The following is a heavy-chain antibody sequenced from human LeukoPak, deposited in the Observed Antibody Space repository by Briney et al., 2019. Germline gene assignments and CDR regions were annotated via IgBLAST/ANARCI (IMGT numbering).Heavy chain of an antibody. Sequence: GGSLRLSCAASGFTFSTYGMSWVRQAPGKGLEWVSAISGNGGSTYYADSVKGRFTISRDNSKNTLSLQMNSLRAEDTAVYYCAREDGSEEPGDYYMDVWGKGTTVTISS. D-gene: IGHD5-24*01. CDR1: GFTFSTYG. J-gene: IGHJ6*03. CDR2: ISGNGGST. CDR3: AREDGSEEPGDYYMDV. V-gene: IGHV3-23*01.